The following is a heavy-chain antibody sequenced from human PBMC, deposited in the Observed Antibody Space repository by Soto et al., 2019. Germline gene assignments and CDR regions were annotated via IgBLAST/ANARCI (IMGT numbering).Heavy chain of an antibody. CDR1: GFTVSSNY. J-gene: IGHJ3*02. V-gene: IGHV3-53*01. CDR2: IYSGGST. D-gene: IGHD3-3*01. Sequence: TGGSLRLSCAASGFTVSSNYMSWVRQAPGKGLEWVSVIYSGGSTYYADSVKGRFTISRDNSKNTLYLQMNSLRAEDTAVYYCARDPGPLEWLYDDAFDIWGQGTMVTVAS. CDR3: ARDPGPLEWLYDDAFDI.